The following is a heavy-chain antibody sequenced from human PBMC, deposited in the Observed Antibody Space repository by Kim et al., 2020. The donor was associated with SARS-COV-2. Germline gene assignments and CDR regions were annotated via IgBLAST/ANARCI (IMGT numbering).Heavy chain of an antibody. Sequence: GGSLRLSCAVSGVTVSSSYISWVRQVPGKGLEWVSVIYSGGSISYSESVQGRFTVSRDNSKNTLYLQMNSLRAEDTAVYYCARERHSNAGSFYYCEMDD. J-gene: IGHJ6*01. CDR2: IYSGGSI. D-gene: IGHD4-4*01. CDR1: GVTVSSSY. CDR3: ARERHSNAGSFYYCEMDD. V-gene: IGHV3-53*01.